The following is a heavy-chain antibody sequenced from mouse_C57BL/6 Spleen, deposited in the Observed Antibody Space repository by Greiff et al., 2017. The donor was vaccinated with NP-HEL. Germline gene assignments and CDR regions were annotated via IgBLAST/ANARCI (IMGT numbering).Heavy chain of an antibody. CDR3: AKHDGSFAY. CDR1: GFSLTSSG. V-gene: IGHV2-9*01. J-gene: IGHJ3*01. Sequence: QVQLQQSGPGLVAPSQSLSITCTVSGFSLTSSGVDWVRQPPGKGLEWLGVLWGGGSTYYTSALMSRLSLSKDNSKSQDFLKMNSLQTDDTAMYYCAKHDGSFAYWGQGTLVTVSA. CDR2: LWGGGST. D-gene: IGHD2-3*01.